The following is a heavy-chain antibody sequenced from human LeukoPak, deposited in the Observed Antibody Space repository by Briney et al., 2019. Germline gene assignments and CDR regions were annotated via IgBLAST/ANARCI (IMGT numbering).Heavy chain of an antibody. CDR2: ISAGNGNT. V-gene: IGHV1-3*01. CDR3: ARDSGSGNNDY. CDR1: GYTFTSYA. J-gene: IGHJ4*02. Sequence: ASVKVSCKASGYTFTSYAIDWVRQAPGPRLEWMGWISAGNGNTKYSQSFQGRVPFISNTSATTASMELSSLRSEDAAVYYCARDSGSGNNDYWGQGTLVTDSS. D-gene: IGHD1-26*01.